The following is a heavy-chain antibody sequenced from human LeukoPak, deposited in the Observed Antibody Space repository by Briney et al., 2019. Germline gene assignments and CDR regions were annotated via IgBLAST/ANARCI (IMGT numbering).Heavy chain of an antibody. Sequence: GGSLRLSCAASGFTFSSYGMHWVRQAPGKGLEWVAVISYDGSNKYYAGSVKGRFTISRDNSKNTLYLQMNSLRAEDTAVYYCARPLWFGESSAFDYWGQGTLVTVSS. CDR3: ARPLWFGESSAFDY. D-gene: IGHD3-10*01. CDR1: GFTFSSYG. CDR2: ISYDGSNK. J-gene: IGHJ4*02. V-gene: IGHV3-30*03.